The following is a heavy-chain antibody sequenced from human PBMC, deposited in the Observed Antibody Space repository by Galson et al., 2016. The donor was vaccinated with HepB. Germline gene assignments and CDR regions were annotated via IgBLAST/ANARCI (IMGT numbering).Heavy chain of an antibody. CDR2: ISYDGSNK. V-gene: IGHV3-30*18. J-gene: IGHJ6*02. CDR1: GFPFSSYG. CDR3: AKDNNFWSGYWPTKYYYGMDV. D-gene: IGHD3-3*01. Sequence: SLRLSCAASGFPFSSYGMRWVRQAPGKGLEWAAVISYDGSNKYYAESVKGRFTISRDNSKNTLYLQMNSLRAEDTAVYYCAKDNNFWSGYWPTKYYYGMDVWGQGTTVTVSS.